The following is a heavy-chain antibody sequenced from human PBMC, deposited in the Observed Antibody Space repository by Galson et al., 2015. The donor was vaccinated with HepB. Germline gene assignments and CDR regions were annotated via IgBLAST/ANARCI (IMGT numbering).Heavy chain of an antibody. Sequence: SVKVSCKASGYTFTSYAMHWVRQAPGQRLEWMGWINAGNGNTKYSQKFQGRVTITRDTSASTAYMELSSLRSEDTAVYYCARDSSITMVRRHGWFDPWGQGTLVTVSS. CDR3: ARDSSITMVRRHGWFDP. V-gene: IGHV1-3*01. CDR2: INAGNGNT. J-gene: IGHJ5*02. D-gene: IGHD3-10*01. CDR1: GYTFTSYA.